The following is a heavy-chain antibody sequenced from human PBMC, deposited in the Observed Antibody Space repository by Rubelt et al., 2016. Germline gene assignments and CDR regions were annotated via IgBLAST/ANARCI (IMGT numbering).Heavy chain of an antibody. D-gene: IGHD1-1*01. Sequence: QVQLVQSGAEVKKPGASVKVSCKASGYTFTSHYMHWVRQAPGQGLEWMGIINPSGGSTSYGQKFQGRGTMTRDTSISTAYMELSRLRSDDTAVYYCARGVGTAFDPWGQGTLVTVSS. V-gene: IGHV1-46*01. CDR1: GYTFTSHY. CDR2: INPSGGST. CDR3: ARGVGTAFDP. J-gene: IGHJ5*02.